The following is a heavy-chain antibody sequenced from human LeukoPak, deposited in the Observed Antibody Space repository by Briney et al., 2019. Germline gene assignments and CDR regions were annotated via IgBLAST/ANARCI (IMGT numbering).Heavy chain of an antibody. V-gene: IGHV3-30*02. Sequence: GGSLRLSCVASGFSFKDHGMHWVRQAPGKGLEWVAVMRYDGSQILYTDSVKGRFIISRDNSKSTLHLQIDRLRVDDTAVYYCAKRLWFGDSIGGPFDYWGQGTLVTVSP. J-gene: IGHJ4*02. D-gene: IGHD3-10*01. CDR3: AKRLWFGDSIGGPFDY. CDR2: MRYDGSQI. CDR1: GFSFKDHG.